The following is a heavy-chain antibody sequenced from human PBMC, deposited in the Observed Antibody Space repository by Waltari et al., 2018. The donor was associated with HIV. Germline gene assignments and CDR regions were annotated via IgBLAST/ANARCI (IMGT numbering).Heavy chain of an antibody. CDR2: ISSGSVYI. Sequence: EVQLVESGGGLVKPVGSLRLSCAASRFTFSSYCVNWVRQAPGKGLEWVSSISSGSVYIYYADSVKGRFTISRDNAKNSLYLQMNSRRAEDTAVYYCARDEAEMATLTAFDIWGQGTMVTVSS. CDR3: ARDEAEMATLTAFDI. V-gene: IGHV3-21*01. J-gene: IGHJ3*02. CDR1: RFTFSSYC. D-gene: IGHD5-12*01.